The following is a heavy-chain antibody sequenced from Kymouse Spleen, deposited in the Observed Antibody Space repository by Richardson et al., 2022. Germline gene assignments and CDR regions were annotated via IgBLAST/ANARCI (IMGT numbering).Heavy chain of an antibody. CDR2: IKSKTDGGTT. V-gene: IGHV3-15*01. CDR1: GFTFSNAW. J-gene: IGHJ4*02. CDR3: TTGDFDWLLYPPFYFDY. Sequence: EVQLVESGGGLVKPGGSLRLSCAASGFTFSNAWMSWVRQAPGKGLEWVGRIKSKTDGGTTDYAAPVKGRFTISRDDSKNTLYLQMNSLKTEDTAVYYCTTGDFDWLLYPPFYFDYWGQGTLVTVSS. D-gene: IGHD3-9*01.